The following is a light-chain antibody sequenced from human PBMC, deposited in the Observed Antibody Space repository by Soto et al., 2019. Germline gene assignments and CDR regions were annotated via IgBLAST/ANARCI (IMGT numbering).Light chain of an antibody. Sequence: IVLTQSPGILSLSPGERATLSCRGRQSVSNDFLAWYQQKPGQAPRLLIYGASTRATDVPDRFSGSGSGADFTLSISRLEPEDFAVYYCQRYGNSPQITFGQGTRLEIK. V-gene: IGKV3-20*01. CDR1: QSVSNDF. CDR3: QRYGNSPQIT. CDR2: GAS. J-gene: IGKJ5*01.